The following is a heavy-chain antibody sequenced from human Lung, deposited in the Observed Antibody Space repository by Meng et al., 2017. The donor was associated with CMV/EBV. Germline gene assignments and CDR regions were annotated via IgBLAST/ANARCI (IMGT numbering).Heavy chain of an antibody. Sequence: SCAASGFTFSSYEMNWVRQAPGKGLEWVSYISSSGSTIYYADSVKGRFTISRDNAKNSLYLQMNSLRAEDTAVYYCARGSGSDYFGAFDVWGQGTMVTVSS. CDR3: ARGSGSDYFGAFDV. CDR2: ISSSGSTI. V-gene: IGHV3-48*03. D-gene: IGHD1-26*01. CDR1: GFTFSSYE. J-gene: IGHJ3*01.